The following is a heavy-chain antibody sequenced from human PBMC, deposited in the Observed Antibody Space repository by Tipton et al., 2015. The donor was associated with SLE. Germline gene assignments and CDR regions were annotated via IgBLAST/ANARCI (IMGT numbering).Heavy chain of an antibody. V-gene: IGHV5-51*03. D-gene: IGHD5-12*01. Sequence: QLVQSGAEVKKPGESLKISCKGSRYTFTNYWIGWVRQMPGKGLEWMGIIYPGDSDTRYSPSFQGQVTISADKSITTAYLQWNSLKASDSAMYYCARRLITAPGAFDIWGQGTMVTVSS. CDR1: RYTFTNYW. CDR3: ARRLITAPGAFDI. CDR2: IYPGDSDT. J-gene: IGHJ3*02.